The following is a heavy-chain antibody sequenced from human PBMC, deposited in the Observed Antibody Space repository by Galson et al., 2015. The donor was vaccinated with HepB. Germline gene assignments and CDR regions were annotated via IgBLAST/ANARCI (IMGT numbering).Heavy chain of an antibody. CDR2: INAGNGNT. CDR1: GYTFTSYA. Sequence: SVKVSCKASGYTFTSYAMHWVRQAPGQRLEWMGWINAGNGNTKYSQKFQGRVTITRDTSASTAYMELSSLRSEDTAVYYCARVKCGGDCYVFDYWGQGTLVTVSS. D-gene: IGHD2-21*01. J-gene: IGHJ4*02. CDR3: ARVKCGGDCYVFDY. V-gene: IGHV1-3*01.